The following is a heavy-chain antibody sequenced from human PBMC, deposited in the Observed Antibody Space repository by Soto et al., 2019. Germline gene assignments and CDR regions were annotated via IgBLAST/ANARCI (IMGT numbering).Heavy chain of an antibody. CDR2: IYHSGST. V-gene: IGHV4-4*02. CDR3: ARVSGSYYYGMDV. J-gene: IGHJ6*02. Sequence: QVQLQESGPGLVKPSGTLSLTCAVSGGSISSSYWWSWVRQPPGKGLEWIGEIYHSGSTNYNTSLKDRVPISVDKSKNQFSLKVTAETAADTAVYYCARVSGSYYYGMDVWGQGTTVTVSS. CDR1: GGSISSSYW.